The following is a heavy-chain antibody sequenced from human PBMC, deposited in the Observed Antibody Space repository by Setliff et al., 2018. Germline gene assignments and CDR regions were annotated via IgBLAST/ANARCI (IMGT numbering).Heavy chain of an antibody. CDR3: ARDGNNWNDLDY. Sequence: PGESLKISCKGSGYSFSNFWIGWVRQMPGKGLEWMGIIYPGDSVKGRFTISRDNAKNSLYLQMNSLRVEDTALYYCARDGNNWNDLDYWGHGTLVTVSS. CDR1: GYSFSNFW. D-gene: IGHD1-20*01. CDR2: IYPGDSV. J-gene: IGHJ4*01. V-gene: IGHV5-51*01.